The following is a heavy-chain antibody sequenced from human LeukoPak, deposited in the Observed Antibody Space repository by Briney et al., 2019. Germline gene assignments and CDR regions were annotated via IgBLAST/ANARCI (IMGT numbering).Heavy chain of an antibody. CDR2: ISGDGGST. D-gene: IGHD3-22*01. CDR1: GFTFDDYA. V-gene: IGHV3-43*02. J-gene: IGHJ4*02. CDR3: AKVRAYYDSSGTFDH. Sequence: PGGSLRLSCAASGFTFDDYAMHWVRQAPGKGLEWVYLISGDGGSTYYADSVRGRFTISRDNSKNSLYLQMNSLRTEDTALYYCAKVRAYYDSSGTFDHWGQGTLVTVSS.